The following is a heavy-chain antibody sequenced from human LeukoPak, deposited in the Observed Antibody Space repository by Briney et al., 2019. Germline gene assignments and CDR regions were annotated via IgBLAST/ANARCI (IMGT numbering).Heavy chain of an antibody. CDR2: IKEDGSEK. V-gene: IGHV3-7*01. D-gene: IGHD3-16*01. Sequence: PGGSLRLSCAASGFIFSNYWMSWVRQAPGKGLEWVGNIKEDGSEKYYVDSVKGRFTISRDNAKNSLYLYMYSLRAEDTAVYYCAREITWEVIPIWGQGTMVTVSS. J-gene: IGHJ3*02. CDR3: AREITWEVIPI. CDR1: GFIFSNYW.